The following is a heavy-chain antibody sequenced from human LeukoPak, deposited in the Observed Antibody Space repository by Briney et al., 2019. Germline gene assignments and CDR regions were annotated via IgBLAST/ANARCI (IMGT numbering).Heavy chain of an antibody. J-gene: IGHJ6*02. CDR3: ARDKLYCSGGSCYSRDYYYYYGMDV. CDR2: MNPNSGNT. D-gene: IGHD2-15*01. Sequence: GASVKVSCKASGYTFTSYDINWVRQATGQGLEWMGWMNPNSGNTGYAQKFQGRVTMTRNTSISTAYMELSSLRSEDTAVYYCARDKLYCSGGSCYSRDYYYYYGMDVWGQGTTVTVSS. V-gene: IGHV1-8*01. CDR1: GYTFTSYD.